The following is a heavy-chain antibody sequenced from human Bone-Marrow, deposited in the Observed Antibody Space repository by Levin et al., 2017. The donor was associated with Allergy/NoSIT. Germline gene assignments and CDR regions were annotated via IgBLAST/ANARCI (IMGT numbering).Heavy chain of an antibody. CDR2: IYFSGNT. CDR1: GGSISSGTW. Sequence: SETLSLTCAVSGGSISSGTWWSWVRQPPGKGLEWIGEIYFSGNTNYNPPLKSRITISLDKSKNRISLNVTSVTAADTAVYYCAKGSAGYHYYMDVWGKGTTVTVSS. V-gene: IGHV4-4*02. CDR3: AKGSAGYHYYMDV. D-gene: IGHD1-26*01. J-gene: IGHJ6*03.